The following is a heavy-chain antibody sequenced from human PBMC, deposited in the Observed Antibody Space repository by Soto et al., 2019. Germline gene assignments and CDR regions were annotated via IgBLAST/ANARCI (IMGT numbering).Heavy chain of an antibody. CDR3: ARVIDDILTGYYNSYYYYGMDV. V-gene: IGHV4-39*01. D-gene: IGHD3-9*01. Sequence: PSETLSLTCTVSGGSINSGDYYWGWIRQPPGKRLEWIGSIYYSGSTYYNPSLKSRVTISVDTSKNQFSLKLSSVTAADTAVYYCARVIDDILTGYYNSYYYYGMDVWGQGTTVTVSS. CDR1: GGSINSGDYY. CDR2: IYYSGST. J-gene: IGHJ6*02.